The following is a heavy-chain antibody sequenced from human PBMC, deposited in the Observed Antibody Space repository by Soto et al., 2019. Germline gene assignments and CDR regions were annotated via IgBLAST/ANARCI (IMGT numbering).Heavy chain of an antibody. J-gene: IGHJ4*02. Sequence: GGSLRLSCASCGFTFTDYAVSLVRQAPGKGLEWVATISGIGGSTYLADSVKGRLSISRDNSKNTVSLLMNSLRAEDTAVYFCARGSSGYISSWYYFDYWGRGTLVTVSS. V-gene: IGHV3-23*01. CDR2: ISGIGGST. CDR1: GFTFTDYA. D-gene: IGHD6-13*01. CDR3: ARGSSGYISSWYYFDY.